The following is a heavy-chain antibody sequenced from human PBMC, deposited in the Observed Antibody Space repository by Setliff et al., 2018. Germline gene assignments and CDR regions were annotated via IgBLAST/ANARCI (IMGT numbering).Heavy chain of an antibody. V-gene: IGHV4-34*01. CDR2: INHSGST. CDR1: GGSFSTYY. Sequence: PSETLSLTCAVYGGSFSTYYWIWIRQPPGKGLEWIGEINHSGSTNYNPSLKSRVTISVDTSKNQFSLKLSSVTAADTAVYYCAGWFGELYGFDPWGQGTLVTV. CDR3: AGWFGELYGFDP. D-gene: IGHD3-10*01. J-gene: IGHJ5*02.